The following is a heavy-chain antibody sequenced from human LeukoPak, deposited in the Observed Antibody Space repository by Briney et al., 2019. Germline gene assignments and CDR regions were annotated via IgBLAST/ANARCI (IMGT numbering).Heavy chain of an antibody. V-gene: IGHV4-38-2*02. CDR3: AKEWGSGSYYNWYNFDF. D-gene: IGHD3-10*01. CDR2: IYHSGST. Sequence: SETLSLTCGVSGYSIGSGYYWGWIRQPPGKGLEWIGSIYHSGSTSYNASLKSRVTISVDTSKNQFSLKLSSVTAADTAVYYCAKEWGSGSYYNWYNFDFWGQGTLVTVSS. J-gene: IGHJ4*02. CDR1: GYSIGSGYY.